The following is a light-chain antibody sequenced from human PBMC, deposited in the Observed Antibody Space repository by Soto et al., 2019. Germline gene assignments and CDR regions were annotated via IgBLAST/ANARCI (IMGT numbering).Light chain of an antibody. J-gene: IGLJ2*01. CDR1: SSGVGGYNF. Sequence: QSAVTQPASVSGSPGQSITISCTGTSSGVGGYNFVSWYQHHPGKAPKLMIYEVSNRPSGVSDRFSASTSGNTASLTISGLQTEDEAHYYCSSYTSDSTVVFGGGTKLTVL. CDR2: EVS. V-gene: IGLV2-14*01. CDR3: SSYTSDSTVV.